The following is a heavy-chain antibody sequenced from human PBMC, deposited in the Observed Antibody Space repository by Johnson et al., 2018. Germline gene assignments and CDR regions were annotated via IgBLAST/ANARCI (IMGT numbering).Heavy chain of an antibody. D-gene: IGHD2-15*01. CDR1: GFTFSDYY. J-gene: IGHJ1*01. CDR3: AREGVVVAATADQAEYFQH. CDR2: ISSSGSTI. V-gene: IGHV3-11*01. Sequence: QVQLVESGGGLVKPGGSLRLSCAASGFTFSDYYMSWIRQAPGKGLEWVSCISSSGSTIYYADSVKGRFTISRDNAKNSLYLQMNSLRAEDTAVYYCAREGVVVAATADQAEYFQHWGQGTLVTVSS.